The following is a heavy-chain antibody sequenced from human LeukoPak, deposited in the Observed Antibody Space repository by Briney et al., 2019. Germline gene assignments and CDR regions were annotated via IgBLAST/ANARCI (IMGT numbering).Heavy chain of an antibody. Sequence: TPSETLSLTCTVSGGSISSSSYYWGWIRQPPGKGLEWIGGIYYSGSTYYNPSLKSRVTISVDTSKNQFSLKLSSVTAADTAVYYCARDVVGIGYYGSGSYGMDVWGKGTTVTVSS. V-gene: IGHV4-39*07. CDR3: ARDVVGIGYYGSGSYGMDV. D-gene: IGHD3-10*01. J-gene: IGHJ6*04. CDR2: IYYSGST. CDR1: GGSISSSSYY.